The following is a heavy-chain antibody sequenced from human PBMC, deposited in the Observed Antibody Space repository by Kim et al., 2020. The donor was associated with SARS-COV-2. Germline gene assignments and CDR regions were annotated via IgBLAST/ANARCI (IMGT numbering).Heavy chain of an antibody. CDR2: IYYSGST. CDR3: ARVNWNYVMEGLRIDY. J-gene: IGHJ4*02. V-gene: IGHV4-30-4*01. CDR1: GGSISSGDYY. D-gene: IGHD1-7*01. Sequence: SETLSLTCTVSGGSISSGDYYWSWIRQPPGKGLEWIGYIYYSGSTYYNPSLKSRVTISVDTSKNQFSLKLSSVTAADTAVYYCARVNWNYVMEGLRIDYWGQGTLVTVSS.